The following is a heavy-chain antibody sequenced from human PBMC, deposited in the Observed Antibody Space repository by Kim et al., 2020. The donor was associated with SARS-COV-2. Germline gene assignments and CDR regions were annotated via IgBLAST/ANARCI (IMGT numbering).Heavy chain of an antibody. Sequence: ADSVKGRFTISRDNSKNTLYLQMNSLRAEDTAVYYCAKLGQQLVLSYFDYWGQGTLVTVSS. J-gene: IGHJ4*02. V-gene: IGHV3-23*01. CDR3: AKLGQQLVLSYFDY. D-gene: IGHD6-13*01.